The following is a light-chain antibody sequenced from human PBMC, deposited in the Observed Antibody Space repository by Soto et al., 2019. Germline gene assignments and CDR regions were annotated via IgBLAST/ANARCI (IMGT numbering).Light chain of an antibody. CDR1: QSVSNNY. Sequence: NVLTQSPGTLSLSPGERATLSCRASQSVSNNYLAWYQQKPGQAPRLLIYGASIRATGIPDRFSGSGSGTDFTLTISRLEPEDFAVYYCQQYGRTFGPGTRVDIK. CDR3: QQYGRT. V-gene: IGKV3-20*01. CDR2: GAS. J-gene: IGKJ3*01.